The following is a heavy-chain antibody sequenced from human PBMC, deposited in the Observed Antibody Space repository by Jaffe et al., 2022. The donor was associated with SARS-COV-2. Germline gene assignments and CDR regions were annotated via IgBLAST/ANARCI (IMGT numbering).Heavy chain of an antibody. CDR3: ARDVGSGYCSRPSCYRWVDY. V-gene: IGHV3-64*01. Sequence: EVQLVESGGGLVQPGGSLRLSCAASGFTFSNYAMHWVRQAPGKGLEYVSDISSNGGSTYYANSVKGRFTISRDNSKNTLYLQMGSLKPEDMAVYYCARDVGSGYCSRPSCYRWVDYWGQGTLVTVSS. D-gene: IGHD2-2*02. CDR2: ISSNGGST. J-gene: IGHJ4*02. CDR1: GFTFSNYA.